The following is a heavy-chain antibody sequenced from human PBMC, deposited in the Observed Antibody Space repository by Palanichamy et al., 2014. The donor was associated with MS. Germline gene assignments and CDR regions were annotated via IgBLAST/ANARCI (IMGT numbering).Heavy chain of an antibody. CDR3: ARDLDHRGYSYGDS. Sequence: EVQLVESGGGTVQPGGSLRLSCAASGFTFSSYWMHWVRQVPGKGLVWVSRIKGDGSSIIYADSVKGRFTISRDNAKNTLYLQMNSLRVEDTAIYYCARDLDHRGYSYGDSWGQGTLVTVSS. J-gene: IGHJ5*01. D-gene: IGHD5-18*01. CDR1: GFTFSSYW. CDR2: IKGDGSSI. V-gene: IGHV3-74*01.